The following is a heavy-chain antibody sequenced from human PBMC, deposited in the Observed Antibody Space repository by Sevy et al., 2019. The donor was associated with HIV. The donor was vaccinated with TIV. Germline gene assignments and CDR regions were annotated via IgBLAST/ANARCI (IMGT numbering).Heavy chain of an antibody. CDR3: WREDYYFIMDV. CDR1: GFSFSSYA. CDR2: ISYDGSNK. J-gene: IGHJ6*02. Sequence: GGSLRLSCAASGFSFSSYAMHWVRQAPGKGLEWVAEISYDGSNKYYADSVKGRFTISRDNSKNTLYLQMNSLRAEDTAVYFCWREDYYFIMDVWGQGTTVTVSS. V-gene: IGHV3-30*04.